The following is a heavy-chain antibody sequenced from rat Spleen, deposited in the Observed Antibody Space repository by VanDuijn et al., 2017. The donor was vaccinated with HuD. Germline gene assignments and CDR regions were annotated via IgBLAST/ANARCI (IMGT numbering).Heavy chain of an antibody. Sequence: EVQLVESGGGLVQPGRSLKLSCAASGFIFSDHYVAWVRQAPTKGLEWVASITNASGRTYYPDSVKGRFTISRDNAKSTLYLQMDSLKSEDTATYYCATDGYYDGIYYSVYVMDAWAQGASVTVSS. V-gene: IGHV5-20*01. CDR3: ATDGYYDGIYYSVYVMDA. D-gene: IGHD1-12*02. J-gene: IGHJ4*01. CDR2: ITNASGRT. CDR1: GFIFSDHY.